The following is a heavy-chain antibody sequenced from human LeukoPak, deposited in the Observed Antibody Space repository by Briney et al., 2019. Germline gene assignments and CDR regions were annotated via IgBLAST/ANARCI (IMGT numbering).Heavy chain of an antibody. D-gene: IGHD1-26*01. CDR3: ARGRGSYSLDY. CDR2: INPDSGGT. Sequence: ASVTVSFKASRYTFAGYSMHWVRQAPGQGLEWMGWINPDSGGTNYAQKFQGRVTMTGDTSISIAYMELSRLTSDDTAVYYCARGRGSYSLDYWGQGTLVTVSS. J-gene: IGHJ4*02. V-gene: IGHV1-2*02. CDR1: RYTFAGYS.